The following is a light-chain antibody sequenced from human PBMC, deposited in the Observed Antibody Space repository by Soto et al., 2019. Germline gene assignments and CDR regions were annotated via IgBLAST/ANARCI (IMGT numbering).Light chain of an antibody. V-gene: IGLV2-14*01. J-gene: IGLJ2*01. CDR1: SSDVGGYNY. CDR2: DVS. Sequence: QSVLTQPASVSGSPGQSITISCTGTSSDVGGYNYVSWYQQHPGKAPKLMIYDVSNRPSGVSNRFSGSKSGNTASLTISGLQAEDEADYYCSSYTSSSTVVFAGGTQVTVL. CDR3: SSYTSSSTVV.